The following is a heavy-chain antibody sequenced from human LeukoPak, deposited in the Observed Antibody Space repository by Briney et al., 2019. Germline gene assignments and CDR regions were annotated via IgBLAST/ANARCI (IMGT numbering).Heavy chain of an antibody. Sequence: GESLKISFKGSGYRFTSYWIGWVRPMPGKGLGWMGITYPGDSDTRYSPSFQGQVTISADKSISTAYLQWSSLKASDTAMYYCARHRADFFDYWGQGTLVTVSS. J-gene: IGHJ4*02. CDR1: GYRFTSYW. CDR2: TYPGDSDT. CDR3: ARHRADFFDY. D-gene: IGHD3-10*01. V-gene: IGHV5-51*01.